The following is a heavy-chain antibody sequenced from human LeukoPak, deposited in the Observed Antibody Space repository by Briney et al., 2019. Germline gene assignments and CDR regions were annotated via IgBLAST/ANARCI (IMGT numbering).Heavy chain of an antibody. CDR3: AKVTAGYYDSSGNFDY. CDR1: GFTFSSYA. J-gene: IGHJ4*02. Sequence: GGSLRLSCAASGFTFSSYAMSWVRQAPGKGLEWVSAISGSGGSTYYADSVKGRFTISRDNSKNTLYLQMNSLRAEDTAVYYCAKVTAGYYDSSGNFDYWGQGTLVTVSS. D-gene: IGHD3-22*01. CDR2: ISGSGGST. V-gene: IGHV3-23*01.